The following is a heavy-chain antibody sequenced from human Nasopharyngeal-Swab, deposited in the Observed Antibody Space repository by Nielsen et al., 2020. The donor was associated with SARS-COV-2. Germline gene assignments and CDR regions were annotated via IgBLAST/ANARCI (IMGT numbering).Heavy chain of an antibody. CDR2: INHSGST. D-gene: IGHD2-8*01. Sequence: SETLSLTCAVYGGSFSGYYWSWIRQPPGKGLEWIGEINHSGSTNYNPSLRSRVTISVDTSKNQFSLRLTSVTAADTAVYYCARGLSGIVPSPFLGLGPYYSYYYMDVWGKGTTVTVSS. CDR1: GGSFSGYY. J-gene: IGHJ6*03. CDR3: ARGLSGIVPSPFLGLGPYYSYYYMDV. V-gene: IGHV4-34*01.